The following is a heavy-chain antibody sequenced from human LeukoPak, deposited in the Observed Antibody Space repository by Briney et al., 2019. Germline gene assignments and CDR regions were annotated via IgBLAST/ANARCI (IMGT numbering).Heavy chain of an antibody. CDR2: INPNSGGT. J-gene: IGHJ4*02. V-gene: IGHV1-2*02. CDR1: GYTFTGYY. D-gene: IGHD3-10*01. CDR3: AGGAMVRGVIHTFDY. Sequence: ASVKVSCKASGYTFTGYYMHWVRQAPGQGLEWMGWINPNSGGTNYAQKFQGRVTMTRDTSISTAYMELSRLRSDDTAVYYCAGGAMVRGVIHTFDYWGQGTLVTVSS.